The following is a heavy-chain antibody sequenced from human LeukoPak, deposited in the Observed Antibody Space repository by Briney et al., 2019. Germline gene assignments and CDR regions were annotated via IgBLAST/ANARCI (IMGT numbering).Heavy chain of an antibody. Sequence: GASVKVSCKASGYTFTSYGISWVRQAPGQGLEWMGWISTYNGDTNYAQKLQGRVTMTTDTSTSTANMELSSLRSEDTAVYYCARAATVAGHFDYWGQGTLVTVSS. CDR1: GYTFTSYG. CDR2: ISTYNGDT. V-gene: IGHV1-18*01. CDR3: ARAATVAGHFDY. D-gene: IGHD6-19*01. J-gene: IGHJ4*02.